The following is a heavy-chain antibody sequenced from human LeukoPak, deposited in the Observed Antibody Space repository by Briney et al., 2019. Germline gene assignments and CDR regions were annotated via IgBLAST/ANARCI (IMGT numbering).Heavy chain of an antibody. CDR3: ARTYYYGSGSYMDY. CDR1: GFTFSSYA. V-gene: IGHV3-23*01. D-gene: IGHD3-10*01. CDR2: INDRGGST. Sequence: GGSLRLSCAASGFTFSSYAMTWVRQAPGKGLEWVSGINDRGGSTFYANSVKGRFTISRDNSKNTLYLQMNSLRAEDTAVYYCARTYYYGSGSYMDYWGQGTLVTVSS. J-gene: IGHJ4*02.